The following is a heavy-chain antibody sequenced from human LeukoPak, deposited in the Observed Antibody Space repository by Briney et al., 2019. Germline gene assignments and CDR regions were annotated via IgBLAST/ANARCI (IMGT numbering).Heavy chain of an antibody. J-gene: IGHJ5*02. CDR2: ISYDGSNK. CDR3: AKDWGYCSGGSCYSPNWFDP. V-gene: IGHV3-30*18. Sequence: GGSLRLSCAASGFTFSSFGMHWVRQAPGKGLEWVAVISYDGSNKYYADSVKGRFTISRDNSKNTLYLQMNSLRVEDTAVYYCAKDWGYCSGGSCYSPNWFDPWGQGTLVTVSS. D-gene: IGHD2-15*01. CDR1: GFTFSSFG.